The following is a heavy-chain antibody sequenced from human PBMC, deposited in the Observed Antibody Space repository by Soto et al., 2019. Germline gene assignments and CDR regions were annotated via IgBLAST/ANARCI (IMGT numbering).Heavy chain of an antibody. CDR3: AKVPPNHSGVVVAATEGTLSV. V-gene: IGHV3-30*18. D-gene: IGHD2-15*01. CDR2: ISYDGSNK. CDR1: GFTFSSYG. Sequence: QVPLVESGGGVVQPGRSLRLSCAASGFTFSSYGMHWVRQAPGKGLEWVAVISYDGSNKYYADSVKGRFTIPRDNSKNTQYLQMNSLRAEDTDVNYCAKVPPNHSGVVVAATEGTLSVWGQGTLVTVSS. J-gene: IGHJ4*02.